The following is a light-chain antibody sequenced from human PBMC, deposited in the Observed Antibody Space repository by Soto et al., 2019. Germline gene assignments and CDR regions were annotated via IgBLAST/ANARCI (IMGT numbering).Light chain of an antibody. CDR2: GAS. Sequence: EIRLTQSPCTLSLSPGERATLSCRASQSVSSSYLAWYQQKPGQAPRLLIYGASSRATGIPDRFSGSGSGTDFTLTISSLQPDDFATYYCQQYYTYSWTFAQGTKVDIK. CDR3: QQYYTYSWT. V-gene: IGKV3-20*01. CDR1: QSVSSSY. J-gene: IGKJ1*01.